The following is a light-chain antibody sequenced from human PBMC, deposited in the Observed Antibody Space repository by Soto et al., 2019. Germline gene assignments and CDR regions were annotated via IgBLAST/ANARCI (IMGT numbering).Light chain of an antibody. J-gene: IGKJ3*01. Sequence: EVVLTQSPGTLSLSRGESATLSCRASQSLSSSYFAWYQQKPGQSPRLLISSSTTRAAGIPDRFSGGGSGTDFTLTISRLEPEDYAVYYCHQHGTSPFTVGPGTIVDV. CDR2: SST. V-gene: IGKV3-20*01. CDR3: HQHGTSPFT. CDR1: QSLSSSY.